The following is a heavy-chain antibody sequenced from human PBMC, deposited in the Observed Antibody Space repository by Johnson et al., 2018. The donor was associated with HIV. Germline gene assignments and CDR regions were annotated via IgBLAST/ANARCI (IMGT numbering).Heavy chain of an antibody. CDR1: GFTFSSYG. Sequence: QVQLVESGGGLVQPGGSLRLSCAASGFTFSSYGMHWVRQAPGKGLEWVTFIRYDGSNEYSGDSVKGRFTISRDNDKNTVYLQMNSLRVEDTAVYYCAKDMTAYYNFWSGYDQAFDIWGQGTMVTVSS. CDR2: IRYDGSNE. V-gene: IGHV3-30*02. D-gene: IGHD3-3*01. J-gene: IGHJ3*02. CDR3: AKDMTAYYNFWSGYDQAFDI.